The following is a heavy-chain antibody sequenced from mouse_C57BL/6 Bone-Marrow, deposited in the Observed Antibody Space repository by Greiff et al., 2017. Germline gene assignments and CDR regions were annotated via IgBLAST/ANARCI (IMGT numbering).Heavy chain of an antibody. CDR3: ARYYYGSSYGY. J-gene: IGHJ2*01. D-gene: IGHD1-1*01. CDR1: GYTFTSYG. V-gene: IGHV1-81*01. CDR2: IYPRSGNT. Sequence: VQLQPSGAELARPGASVKLSCKASGYTFTSYGISWVKQRTGQGLEWIGEIYPRSGNTYYNEKFKGKATLTADKSSSTAYMELRSLTSEDSAVYFCARYYYGSSYGYWGRGTTLTDSS.